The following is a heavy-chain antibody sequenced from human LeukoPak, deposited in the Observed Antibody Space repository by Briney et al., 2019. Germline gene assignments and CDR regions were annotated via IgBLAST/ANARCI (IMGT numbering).Heavy chain of an antibody. D-gene: IGHD6-19*01. J-gene: IGHJ1*01. CDR2: ISSNGGST. CDR3: VKDAVAVAGTVGYFQH. V-gene: IGHV3-64D*06. CDR1: GFTFSSYA. Sequence: PGGSLRLSCSASGFTFSSYAMHWVRQAPGKGLEYVSAISSNGGSTYYADSVKGRFTISRDNSKNTLYLQMSSLRAEDTAVYYCVKDAVAVAGTVGYFQHWGQGTLVTASS.